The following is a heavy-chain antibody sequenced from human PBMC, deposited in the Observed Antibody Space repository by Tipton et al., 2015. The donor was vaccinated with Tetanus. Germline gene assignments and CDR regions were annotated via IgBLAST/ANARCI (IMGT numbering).Heavy chain of an antibody. J-gene: IGHJ3*02. Sequence: TLSLTCTVSGGSISTTSDHWGWIRQPPGKGLEWIGSLYYSGTTYYNPSLKSRVTISVDTSKNHFSLGLSSVTAADTAVYYCARHSLKLGMWAFDIWGRGTLVTVSS. CDR1: GGSISTTSDH. D-gene: IGHD7-27*01. V-gene: IGHV4-39*01. CDR2: LYYSGTT. CDR3: ARHSLKLGMWAFDI.